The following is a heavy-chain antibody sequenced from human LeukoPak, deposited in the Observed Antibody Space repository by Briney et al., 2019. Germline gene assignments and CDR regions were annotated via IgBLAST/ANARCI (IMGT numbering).Heavy chain of an antibody. CDR2: IYYSGST. J-gene: IGHJ5*02. CDR3: ARDPDYYDDSGYT. D-gene: IGHD3-22*01. V-gene: IGHV4-59*12. Sequence: SETLSLTCTVSGGSINSYYWSWIRQPPGQGLEWIGQIYYSGSTNYNPSLKSRVTISIDTSKNQFSLKLSSVTAADTAVYYCARDPDYYDDSGYTWGQGTLVTVSS. CDR1: GGSINSYY.